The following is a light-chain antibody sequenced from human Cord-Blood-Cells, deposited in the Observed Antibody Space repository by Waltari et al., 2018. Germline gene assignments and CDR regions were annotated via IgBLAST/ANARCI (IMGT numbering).Light chain of an antibody. V-gene: IGLV3-1*01. CDR3: QAWDSSTVV. Sequence: SYELTQPPSVSVSPGQTASITCSGDKLGAKYACWYQQKPGQSPLLVIYQDSNRPSGTPARFSGSNSGNTATLTISGTQAMDEADYYCQAWDSSTVVFGGGTKLTVL. J-gene: IGLJ2*01. CDR2: QDS. CDR1: KLGAKY.